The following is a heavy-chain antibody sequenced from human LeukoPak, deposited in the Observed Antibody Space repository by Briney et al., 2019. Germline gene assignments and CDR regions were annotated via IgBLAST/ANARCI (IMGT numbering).Heavy chain of an antibody. Sequence: PGGSLRLSCAASGFTFSSYAMSWVRQAPGKGLEWVSAISGSGGSTYYADSVKGRFTISRDNSKNTLYLQMNSLRAEDTAVYYCAKDQSTMIVVVIHDAFDIWGQGTMVTVSS. D-gene: IGHD3-22*01. V-gene: IGHV3-23*01. CDR2: ISGSGGST. CDR3: AKDQSTMIVVVIHDAFDI. J-gene: IGHJ3*02. CDR1: GFTFSSYA.